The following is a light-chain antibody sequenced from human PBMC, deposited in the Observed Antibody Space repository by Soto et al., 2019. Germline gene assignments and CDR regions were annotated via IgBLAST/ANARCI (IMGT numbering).Light chain of an antibody. CDR1: QSVSGI. V-gene: IGKV3-15*01. Sequence: EIVMTQSPATLSVSPGARATLSCRASQSVSGILAWYQQKPGQAPRLLIYGASTRATGIPARFSGSGSGTEFTLTISSLQSEDFAVYYCHQYNVWPYTFGQGTKLEIK. CDR3: HQYNVWPYT. CDR2: GAS. J-gene: IGKJ2*01.